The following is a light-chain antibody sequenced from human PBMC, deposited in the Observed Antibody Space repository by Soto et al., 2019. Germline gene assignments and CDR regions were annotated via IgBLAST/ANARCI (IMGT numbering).Light chain of an antibody. CDR1: QGVTTN. V-gene: IGKV3-15*01. Sequence: EIVLTQSPGTLCVFPGEGATLSCRAGQGVTTNFAWYQQKSGQSPRLLIYDVSIRATGVPARFSATGSETDFTLTISGLQSGDSAVYFCQQYNNWPFSFGQGTKVDIK. CDR2: DVS. J-gene: IGKJ1*01. CDR3: QQYNNWPFS.